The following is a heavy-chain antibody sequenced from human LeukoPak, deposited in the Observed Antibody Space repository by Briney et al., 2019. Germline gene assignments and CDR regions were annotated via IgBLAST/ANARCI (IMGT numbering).Heavy chain of an antibody. Sequence: SQTLSLTCAGSGGSISSGGYSWSWIRQPPGKGLEWIGYIYHSGSTYYNPSLKSRVTISVDRSKNQFYLKLSSVTAADTAVYYCARGIAAAGTLINWFDPWGQGTLVTVSS. J-gene: IGHJ5*02. CDR3: ARGIAAAGTLINWFDP. D-gene: IGHD6-13*01. CDR2: IYHSGST. V-gene: IGHV4-30-2*01. CDR1: GGSISSGGYS.